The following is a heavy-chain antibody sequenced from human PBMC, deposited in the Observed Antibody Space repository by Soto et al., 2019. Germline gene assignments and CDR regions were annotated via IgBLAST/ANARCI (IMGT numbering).Heavy chain of an antibody. CDR3: TRGNYYDSSVIGKVDY. V-gene: IGHV3-74*01. J-gene: IGHJ4*02. Sequence: EVQLVESGGGLVQPGGSLRLSCAASGFTFSSYWMHWVRQAPGKGLVWVSRINSDGSSTSYADSVKGRFTISRDNDKNTLYLQMNSLRAEDTAVYYCTRGNYYDSSVIGKVDYWGQGTLVTVSS. CDR1: GFTFSSYW. CDR2: INSDGSST. D-gene: IGHD3-22*01.